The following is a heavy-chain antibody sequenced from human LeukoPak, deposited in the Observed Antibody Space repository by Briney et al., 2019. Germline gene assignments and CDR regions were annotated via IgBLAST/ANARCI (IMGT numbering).Heavy chain of an antibody. CDR1: GFTFNGYW. J-gene: IGHJ4*02. CDR3: ARLKDDVTKLDY. CDR2: INQDGSEK. V-gene: IGHV3-7*01. Sequence: PGGSLRLSCAASGFTFNGYWMSWVRQAPGKGLEWVANINQDGSEKRYVDSVQGRFTISRDNTKNSLFLQMNSLRAEDTAVYYCARLKDDVTKLDYWGQGTLLTLSS. D-gene: IGHD2-8*01.